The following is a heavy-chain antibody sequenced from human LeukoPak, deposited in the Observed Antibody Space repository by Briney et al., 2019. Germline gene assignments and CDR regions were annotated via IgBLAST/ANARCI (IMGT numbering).Heavy chain of an antibody. V-gene: IGHV1-8*01. CDR2: MNPNSGNT. CDR3: ARARRPWSSEYFQH. J-gene: IGHJ1*01. CDR1: GYTFTSYD. Sequence: VASVKVSCKASGYTFTSYDINWVRQATGQGLEWMGWMNPNSGNTGYAQKFQGRVTMTRNTSVSTAYMELSSLRSEDTAVYYCARARRPWSSEYFQHWGQGTLVTVSS. D-gene: IGHD3-3*01.